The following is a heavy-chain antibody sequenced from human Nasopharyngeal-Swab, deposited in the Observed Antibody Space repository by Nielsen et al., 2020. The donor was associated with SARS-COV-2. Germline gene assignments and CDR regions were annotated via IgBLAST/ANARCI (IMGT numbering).Heavy chain of an antibody. Sequence: GESLKISCSASGFTFSIHAMHWVRQAPGKGLEYVSTINDYEDRLYYADSVKGRFTISRDNSKNTLYLQMSSLRPEDTAVYYCASGGLVRNYYYYYYMDVWGKGTTVTVSS. V-gene: IGHV3-64D*06. CDR1: GFTFSIHA. CDR3: ASGGLVRNYYYYYYMDV. D-gene: IGHD6-6*01. J-gene: IGHJ6*03. CDR2: INDYEDRL.